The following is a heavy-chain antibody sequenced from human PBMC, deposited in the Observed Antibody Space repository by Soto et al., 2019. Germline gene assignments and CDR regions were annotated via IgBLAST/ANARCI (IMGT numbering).Heavy chain of an antibody. Sequence: QVQLVQSGAEVKKPGSSVKVSCKTSGGTFSTYSIVWVRQAPGEGLEWMGGIIPIFGTANYEQKFQDRVTITADKSTNTAFMELSSLKSEDTAMYYCASSSGNNYGVGTNYYFDYWGKGTLVTVSS. V-gene: IGHV1-69*06. CDR2: IIPIFGTA. J-gene: IGHJ4*02. CDR1: GGTFSTYS. D-gene: IGHD1-26*01. CDR3: ASSSGNNYGVGTNYYFDY.